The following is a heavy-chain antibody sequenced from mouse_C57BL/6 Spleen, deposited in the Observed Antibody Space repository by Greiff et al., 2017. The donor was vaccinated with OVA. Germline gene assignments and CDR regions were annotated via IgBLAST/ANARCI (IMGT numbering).Heavy chain of an antibody. Sequence: QVQLQQPGAELVRPGSSVKLSCKASGYTFTSYWMHWVKQRPIQGLEWIGNIDPSDSETHYNQKFKDKATLTVDKSSSTAYMQLRSLTSEDSAVYYCASGGLRGYFDYWGQGTTLTVSS. CDR3: ASGGLRGYFDY. CDR2: IDPSDSET. V-gene: IGHV1-52*01. J-gene: IGHJ2*01. CDR1: GYTFTSYW. D-gene: IGHD2-4*01.